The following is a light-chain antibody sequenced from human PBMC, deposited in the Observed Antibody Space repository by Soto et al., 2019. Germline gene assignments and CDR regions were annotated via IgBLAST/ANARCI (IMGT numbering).Light chain of an antibody. CDR3: QQFGTSPFT. Sequence: EIVLTQSPGTLSLSPGERATLSCRASQSVSSDYLAWYQQKPGHAPRLLIYGASSRATGIPDRFSGSGSGTDFALTLSRLEPEDFAVYYCQQFGTSPFTFGGGTKVEIK. J-gene: IGKJ4*01. CDR1: QSVSSDY. CDR2: GAS. V-gene: IGKV3-20*01.